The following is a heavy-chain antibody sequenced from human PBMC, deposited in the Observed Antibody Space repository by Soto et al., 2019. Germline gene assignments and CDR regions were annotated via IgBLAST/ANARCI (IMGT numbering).Heavy chain of an antibody. V-gene: IGHV4-31*03. CDR2: IFYSGST. Sequence: QVQLQESGPGLVKPSQTLSLTCTVSGGSISSGGYYWSRIRQHPGKGLEWIGYIFYSGSTYYNPSLRCRVTISVDTSKNQFSLKLSAVTAADTAVYYCAREGGIVGATAADYWGQGTLVTVSS. CDR1: GGSISSGGYY. J-gene: IGHJ4*02. D-gene: IGHD1-26*01. CDR3: AREGGIVGATAADY.